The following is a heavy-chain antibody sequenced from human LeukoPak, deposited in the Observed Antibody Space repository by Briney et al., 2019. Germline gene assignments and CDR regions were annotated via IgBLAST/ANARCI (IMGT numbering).Heavy chain of an antibody. CDR2: IYHSGST. CDR1: GYSISSGYY. D-gene: IGHD3-3*01. V-gene: IGHV4-38-2*02. Sequence: QPSETLSLTCTVSGYSISSGYYWGWIRQPPGKGLEWIGSIYHSGSTYYNPSLKSRVTISVDTSKNQFSLKLSSVTAADTAVYYCARVYYDFWSGYPVMYYFDYWGQGTLVTVSS. CDR3: ARVYYDFWSGYPVMYYFDY. J-gene: IGHJ4*02.